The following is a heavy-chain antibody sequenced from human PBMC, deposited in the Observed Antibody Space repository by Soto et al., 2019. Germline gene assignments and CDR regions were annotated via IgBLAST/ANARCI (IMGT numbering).Heavy chain of an antibody. CDR3: TAEFRL. Sequence: EVQMVESGGGLVHPGGSLSLSCKASGFSFSTYSMNWVRQAPGKGLEWVAHISSSSSTIYYRDSVKGRFTISRDNAENSLYLHMTGLRAEDTAVYFCTAEFRLWGQGTLVTVSS. CDR2: ISSSSSTI. J-gene: IGHJ4*02. V-gene: IGHV3-48*01. D-gene: IGHD5-12*01. CDR1: GFSFSTYS.